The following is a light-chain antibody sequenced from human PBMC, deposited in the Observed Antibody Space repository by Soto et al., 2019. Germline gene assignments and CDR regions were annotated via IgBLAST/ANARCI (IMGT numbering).Light chain of an antibody. V-gene: IGKV3-20*01. J-gene: IGKJ1*01. CDR3: QHFGNSLWT. CDR2: GAS. CDR1: QSVASRN. Sequence: EIVLTQSPGTLSLSPGERATLSCRASQSVASRNLAWYQQKSGQAPRLLIYGASSRAIHTPDRFSGSGSGTDFTLTISGLEPEDFAVYYCQHFGNSLWTVGQGNKVDIK.